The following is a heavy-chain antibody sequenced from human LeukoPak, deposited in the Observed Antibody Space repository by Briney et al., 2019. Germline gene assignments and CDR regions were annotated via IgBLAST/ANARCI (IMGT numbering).Heavy chain of an antibody. CDR3: ARHGRNRRYYGSGSYSNWFDP. J-gene: IGHJ5*02. D-gene: IGHD3-10*01. CDR1: GYSVSSGFY. V-gene: IGHV4-38-2*02. Sequence: PSETLSLTCSVSGYSVSSGFYWGWIRQPPGKGLEWIGTIFHSGSTYYNPSLKSRFTISVDTSKNKFSLKLSSVTAADTAVYYCARHGRNRRYYGSGSYSNWFDPWSQGTLVTVSS. CDR2: IFHSGST.